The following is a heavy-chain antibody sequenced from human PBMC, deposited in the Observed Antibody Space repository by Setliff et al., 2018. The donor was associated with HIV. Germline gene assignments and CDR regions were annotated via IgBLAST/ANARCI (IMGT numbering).Heavy chain of an antibody. CDR3: ARDWPLEY. CDR2: IYYTGFA. Sequence: SETLSLTCTVSGGSISSSSHYWGWIRQPPGKGLEWIGKIYYTGFAYYNPSLKSRVTISSDTSKNQFSLKLNSVTAADTAVYYCARDWPLEYWGQGTLVTVSS. D-gene: IGHD1-1*01. V-gene: IGHV4-39*07. CDR1: GGSISSSSHY. J-gene: IGHJ4*02.